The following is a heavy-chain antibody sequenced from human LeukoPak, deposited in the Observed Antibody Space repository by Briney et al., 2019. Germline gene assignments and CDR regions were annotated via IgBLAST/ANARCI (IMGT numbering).Heavy chain of an antibody. CDR2: INTNTGNP. CDR3: ARDRVSHYYDSSGYSPYYFDY. Sequence: ASVKVSCKASGYTFTSYAMNWVRQAPGQGLEWMGWINTNTGNPTYAQGFTGRFVFSLDTSVSTAYLQISSLKAEDTAVYYCARDRVSHYYDSSGYSPYYFDYWGQGTLVTVSS. J-gene: IGHJ4*02. CDR1: GYTFTSYA. V-gene: IGHV7-4-1*02. D-gene: IGHD3-22*01.